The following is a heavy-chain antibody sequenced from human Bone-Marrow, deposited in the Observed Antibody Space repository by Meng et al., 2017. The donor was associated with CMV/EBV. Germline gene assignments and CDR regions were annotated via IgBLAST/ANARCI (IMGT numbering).Heavy chain of an antibody. D-gene: IGHD6-6*01. CDR3: ARSLEYSSSLLAY. V-gene: IGHV4-59*01. J-gene: IGHJ4*02. CDR1: GGSISSYY. Sequence: GSLRLSCTVSGGSISSYYWSWIRQPPGKGLEWIGYIYYSGSTNYNPSLKSRVTISVDTSKNQFSLKLSSVTAADTAMYYCARSLEYSSSLLAYWGQGTRVTASS. CDR2: IYYSGST.